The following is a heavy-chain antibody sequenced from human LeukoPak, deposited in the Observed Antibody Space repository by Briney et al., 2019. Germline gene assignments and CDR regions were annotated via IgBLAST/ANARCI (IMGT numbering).Heavy chain of an antibody. CDR3: ARAPYCGGDCYPPGFDY. CDR2: ISSSGRTK. V-gene: IGHV3-48*03. D-gene: IGHD2-21*02. J-gene: IGHJ4*02. Sequence: TGGSLRLSCAASGFTFSSYEMNWVRQAPGKGLEWVSYISSSGRTKFYADSVKGRFTISRDNAENSLYLQMDSLRAGDTALYYCARAPYCGGDCYPPGFDYWGQGTLVTVSS. CDR1: GFTFSSYE.